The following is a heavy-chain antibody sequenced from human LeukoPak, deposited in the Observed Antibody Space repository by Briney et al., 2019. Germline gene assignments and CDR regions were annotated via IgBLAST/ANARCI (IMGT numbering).Heavy chain of an antibody. D-gene: IGHD3-16*01. CDR2: IYTSGST. Sequence: NPSETLSLTCTVSGGSISSYYWSWIRQPAGKGLEWIGRIYTSGSTNYNPSLKSRVTMSVDTSKNQFSLKLSSVTAADTAVHYSARAGGPTHLSTPSDYWGHGTLVTVSS. V-gene: IGHV4-4*07. CDR1: GGSISSYY. J-gene: IGHJ4*01. CDR3: ARAGGPTHLSTPSDY.